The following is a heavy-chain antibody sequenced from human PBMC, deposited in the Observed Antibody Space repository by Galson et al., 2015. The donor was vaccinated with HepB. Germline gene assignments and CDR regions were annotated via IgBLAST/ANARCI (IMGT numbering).Heavy chain of an antibody. J-gene: IGHJ2*01. CDR2: ISHDGNNK. CDR1: GFTFSGYA. CDR3: ARGDAAATYCGGDKCRNWYFDL. V-gene: IGHV3-30-3*01. D-gene: IGHD2-21*01. Sequence: SLRLSCAASGFTFSGYALHWVRQAPGKGLEWVSAISHDGNNKYYADSVKGRFTVSRDNSKNTLYLQMNSLRPEDTALYFCARGDAAATYCGGDKCRNWYFDLWGRGTLVTVSS.